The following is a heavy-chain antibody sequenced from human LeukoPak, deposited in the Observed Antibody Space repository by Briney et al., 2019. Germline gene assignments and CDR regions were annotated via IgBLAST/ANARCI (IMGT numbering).Heavy chain of an antibody. J-gene: IGHJ4*02. CDR1: GFTFSSYA. V-gene: IGHV3-30*04. Sequence: GWSVTLSCAASGFTFSSYAMHWVGQAPGKGLEGVAVISYDGSNKYYADSVKGRFTISRDHSKNTLYLQMNSLRAEDPAVYYCARDCSSTSCFGYYWGQGTLVTVSS. CDR3: ARDCSSTSCFGYY. CDR2: ISYDGSNK. D-gene: IGHD2-2*01.